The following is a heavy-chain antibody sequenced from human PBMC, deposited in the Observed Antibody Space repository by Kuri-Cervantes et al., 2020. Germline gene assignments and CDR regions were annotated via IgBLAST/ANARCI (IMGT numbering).Heavy chain of an antibody. CDR2: ISGSGGST. V-gene: IGHV3-23*01. CDR3: AKDHYYYDIPY. J-gene: IGHJ4*02. Sequence: GESLKISCAASGFTFSSYAMSWVRQAPGKGLEWVSAISGSGGSTYYADSVKGRFTISRDNSKNTLYLQMNSLRAEDTAVYYCAKDHYYYDIPYWGQGTLVTVSS. D-gene: IGHD3-22*01. CDR1: GFTFSSYA.